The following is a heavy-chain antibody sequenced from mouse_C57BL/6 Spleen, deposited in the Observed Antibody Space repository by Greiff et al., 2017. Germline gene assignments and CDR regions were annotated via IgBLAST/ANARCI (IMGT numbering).Heavy chain of an antibody. D-gene: IGHD1-1*01. CDR1: GFTFSDYG. J-gene: IGHJ3*01. CDR3: ARRGDYGSSAWFAY. V-gene: IGHV5-15*04. CDR2: ISNLAYSI. Sequence: EVQRVESGGGLVQPGGSLKLSCAASGFTFSDYGMAWVRQAPRKGPEWVAFISNLAYSIYYADTVTGRFTISRENAKNTLYLEMSSLRSEDTAMYYCARRGDYGSSAWFAYWGQGTLVTVSA.